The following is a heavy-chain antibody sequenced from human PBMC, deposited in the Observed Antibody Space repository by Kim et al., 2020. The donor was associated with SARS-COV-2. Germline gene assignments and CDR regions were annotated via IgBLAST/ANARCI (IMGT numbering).Heavy chain of an antibody. CDR2: INHSGST. CDR1: GGSFSGYY. V-gene: IGHV4-34*01. Sequence: SETLSLTCAVYGGSFSGYYWSWIRQPPGKGLEWIGEINHSGSTNYNPSLKSRVTISVDTSKNQFSLKLSSVTAADTAVYYCARVHLSYFDYWGQGTLVTV. J-gene: IGHJ4*02. CDR3: ARVHLSYFDY.